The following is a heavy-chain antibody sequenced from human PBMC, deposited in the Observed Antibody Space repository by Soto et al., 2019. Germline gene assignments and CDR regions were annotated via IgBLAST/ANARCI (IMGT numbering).Heavy chain of an antibody. Sequence: EVQLLESGGGLVQPGGSLRLSCAASGFTFSSYAMSWVRQAPGKGLEWVSAISGSGGSTYYADSVKGRFTISRDNSKNMLYLQMNSLRAEDTAVYYCAKGTHDGDYFDYWGQGTLVTVSS. CDR1: GFTFSSYA. V-gene: IGHV3-23*01. CDR2: ISGSGGST. D-gene: IGHD2-8*01. J-gene: IGHJ4*02. CDR3: AKGTHDGDYFDY.